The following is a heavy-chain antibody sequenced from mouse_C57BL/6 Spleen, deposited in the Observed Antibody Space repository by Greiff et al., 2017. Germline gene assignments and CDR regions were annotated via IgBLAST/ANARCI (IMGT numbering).Heavy chain of an antibody. CDR3: ARKSNRGYFDV. D-gene: IGHD2-5*01. V-gene: IGHV1-69*01. CDR1: GYTFTSYW. Sequence: QVQLQQPGAELVMPGASVKLSCKASGYTFTSYWMHWVKQRPGQGLEWIGEIDPSDSYTNYNQKFKGKSTLTVDQSSSTAYMQLSSLTSEDSAVYYCARKSNRGYFDVWGTGTTVTVSS. J-gene: IGHJ1*03. CDR2: IDPSDSYT.